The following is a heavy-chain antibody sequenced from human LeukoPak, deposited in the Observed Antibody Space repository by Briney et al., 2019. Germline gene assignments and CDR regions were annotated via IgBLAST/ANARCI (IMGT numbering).Heavy chain of an antibody. CDR3: ARHQYYDFWSGHYFDG. Sequence: ASVKVSCKASGYTFTSYGISWVRQAPGQGLEWMGWISAYNGNTNYAQKLQGRVTMTTDTSTSTAYMELRSLRSDDTAVYYCARHQYYDFWSGHYFDGWGQGTLVTVSS. D-gene: IGHD3-3*01. V-gene: IGHV1-18*01. J-gene: IGHJ5*02. CDR1: GYTFTSYG. CDR2: ISAYNGNT.